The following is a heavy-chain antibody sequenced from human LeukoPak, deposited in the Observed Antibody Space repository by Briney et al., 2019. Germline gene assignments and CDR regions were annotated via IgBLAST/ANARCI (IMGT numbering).Heavy chain of an antibody. Sequence: GGSLRLSCAASGFTFSSYSMTWVRQAPGKGLEWVSSISSSSSYIYYADSVKGRFTISRDNAKNSLYLQMNSLRAEDTAVYYCARAGVVSPYYYGMDVWGQGTTVTVSS. J-gene: IGHJ6*02. CDR2: ISSSSSYI. V-gene: IGHV3-21*01. D-gene: IGHD3-3*01. CDR1: GFTFSSYS. CDR3: ARAGVVSPYYYGMDV.